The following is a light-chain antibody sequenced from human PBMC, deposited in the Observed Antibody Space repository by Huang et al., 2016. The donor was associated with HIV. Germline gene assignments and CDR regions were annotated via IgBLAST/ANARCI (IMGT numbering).Light chain of an antibody. CDR1: KGISNS. CDR3: QQYFTSPPLT. CDR2: AAS. V-gene: IGKV1-NL1*01. Sequence: DIQMTQSPSSLSASVGDRVTITCRASKGISNSLAWYQQKPGRAPTLLLYAASRLGSWVPSRFSGRGSGTDYTLTISRLQPEDFATYYCQQYFTSPPLTFGGGTKVEIK. J-gene: IGKJ4*01.